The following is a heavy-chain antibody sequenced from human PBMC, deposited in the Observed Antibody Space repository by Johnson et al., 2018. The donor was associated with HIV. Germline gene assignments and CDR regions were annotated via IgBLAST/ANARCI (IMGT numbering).Heavy chain of an antibody. D-gene: IGHD2-21*01. J-gene: IGHJ3*02. V-gene: IGHV3-53*01. Sequence: VQLVESGGGLIQPGGSLRLSCAASGFTVSSNYMSWVRQAPGKGLEWVSVIYSGGSTYYADSVKGRFTISRDNARRSLHLQMNSLRAEDTAVYYCAKEKPAYCGGDCYSDDAFDIWGQGTMVTVSS. CDR2: IYSGGST. CDR1: GFTVSSNY. CDR3: AKEKPAYCGGDCYSDDAFDI.